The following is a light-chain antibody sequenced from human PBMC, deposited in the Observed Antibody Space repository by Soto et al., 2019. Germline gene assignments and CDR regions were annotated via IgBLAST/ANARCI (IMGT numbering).Light chain of an antibody. Sequence: DIVMTQSPLSLPVSPGEPASISCRSSQSLLHRNGYSSLDWYLQKPGQSPRLLIYLASTRASGVPDKFSASGSGTVFTLKISRVEAEDVGIYDCMQALQTPYSFGQGTKLEI. CDR1: QSLLHRNGYSS. CDR3: MQALQTPYS. CDR2: LAS. V-gene: IGKV2-28*01. J-gene: IGKJ2*01.